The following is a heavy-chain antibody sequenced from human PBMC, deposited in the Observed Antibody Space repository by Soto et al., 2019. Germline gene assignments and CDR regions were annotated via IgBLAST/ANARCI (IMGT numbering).Heavy chain of an antibody. CDR3: ARGALTTLAYYYGMDV. J-gene: IGHJ6*02. CDR1: GGTFSSYT. Sequence: SVKVSCKASGGTFSSYTMSWVRQAPGQGLEWMGGIIPIFGTTTYAHKFQGRVTITADESTSTVYMELSSLRGEDTAVYYCARGALTTLAYYYGMDVWGQGTTVTSP. D-gene: IGHD4-4*01. CDR2: IIPIFGTT. V-gene: IGHV1-69*13.